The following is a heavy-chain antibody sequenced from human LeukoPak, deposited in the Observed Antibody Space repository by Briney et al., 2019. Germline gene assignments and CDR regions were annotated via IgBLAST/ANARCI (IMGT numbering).Heavy chain of an antibody. D-gene: IGHD5-12*01. CDR2: IYTSGST. Sequence: SQTLSLTCTVSGGSISSGSYYWSWIRQPAGKGLEWIGRIYTSGSTNYNPSLQSRVTISVDTSKNQFSLKLSSVTAADTAVYYCARTGYSGYGTQVHWGQGTLVTVSS. CDR3: ARTGYSGYGTQVH. V-gene: IGHV4-61*02. J-gene: IGHJ4*02. CDR1: GGSISSGSYY.